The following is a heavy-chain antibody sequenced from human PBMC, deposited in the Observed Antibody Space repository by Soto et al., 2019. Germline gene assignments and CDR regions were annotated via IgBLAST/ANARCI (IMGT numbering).Heavy chain of an antibody. J-gene: IGHJ2*01. D-gene: IGHD5-12*01. CDR1: GYTLTELS. CDR2: FDPEDGET. CDR3: ARVPRGRLVATIVWYFDL. V-gene: IGHV1-24*01. Sequence: PSVKVSCKVSGYTLTELSMHWVRQAPGKGLEWMGGFDPEDGETIYADSVKGRFTISRDNAKNSLYLQMNSLRAEDTAVYYCARVPRGRLVATIVWYFDLWGRGTLVTVSS.